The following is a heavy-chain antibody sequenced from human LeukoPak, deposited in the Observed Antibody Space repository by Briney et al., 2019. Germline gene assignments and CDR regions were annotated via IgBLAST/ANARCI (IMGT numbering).Heavy chain of an antibody. CDR1: GYPFTGYF. CDR3: AFLLWNGMDV. D-gene: IGHD3-10*01. CDR2: INPNSGDT. Sequence: GASVRVSCKASGYPFTGYFMHWVRQAPGQGLEWMGRINPNSGDTFYVQKFQGRVTMTRDTSISTAYMELSGLRSDDTAVYYCAFLLWNGMDVWGQGTTVTVSS. J-gene: IGHJ6*02. V-gene: IGHV1-2*06.